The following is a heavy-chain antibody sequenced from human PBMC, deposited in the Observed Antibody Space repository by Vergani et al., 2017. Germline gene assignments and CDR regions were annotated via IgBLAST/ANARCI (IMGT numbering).Heavy chain of an antibody. CDR1: GGSVRTSIGYY. Sequence: QVQLQESGPGLVKPSQTLSLSCTVSGGSVRTSIGYYWTWIRQPAGKTLEWIGEIFSSGTTNYNPSFKNLVTMLVDTSKNQFSLKLDSVTAADTAVYYCARGSRAEGGSGPDKRGQGTLVTVSS. CDR2: IFSSGTT. CDR3: ARGSRAEGGSGPDK. J-gene: IGHJ4*02. V-gene: IGHV4-61*02. D-gene: IGHD6-13*01.